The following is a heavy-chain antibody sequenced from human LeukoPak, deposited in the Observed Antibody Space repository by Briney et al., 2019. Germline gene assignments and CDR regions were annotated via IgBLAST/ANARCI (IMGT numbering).Heavy chain of an antibody. CDR2: ISAYNGNT. V-gene: IGHV1-18*01. Sequence: ASVKVSCKASGYTFTSYGISWVRQAPGQGLEWMGWISAYNGNTNYAQKLQGRVTMTTDTSTSTAYMELRSLRSDDTAVYYCARDGAYCGGDCYSGLFDYWGQGTLVTVSS. D-gene: IGHD2-21*02. CDR3: ARDGAYCGGDCYSGLFDY. CDR1: GYTFTSYG. J-gene: IGHJ4*02.